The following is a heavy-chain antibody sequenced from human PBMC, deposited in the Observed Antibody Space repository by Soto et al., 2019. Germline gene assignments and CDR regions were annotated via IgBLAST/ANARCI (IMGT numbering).Heavy chain of an antibody. Sequence: GASVKVSCKASGYTFTSYYMHWVRQAPGQGLEWMGIINPSGGSTSYEQKFQGRVTMTRDTSTSTVYMELSSLRSEDTAVYYCARDIEVYYDSSGYYSPFDPWGQGTLVTVSS. CDR2: INPSGGST. V-gene: IGHV1-46*01. J-gene: IGHJ5*02. D-gene: IGHD3-22*01. CDR3: ARDIEVYYDSSGYYSPFDP. CDR1: GYTFTSYY.